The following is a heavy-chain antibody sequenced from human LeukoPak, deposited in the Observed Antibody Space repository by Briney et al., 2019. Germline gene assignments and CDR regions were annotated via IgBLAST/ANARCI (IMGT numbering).Heavy chain of an antibody. CDR1: GGSISSSSYY. D-gene: IGHD3-3*01. J-gene: IGHJ4*02. CDR2: IYTSGST. V-gene: IGHV4-61*02. Sequence: SQTLSLTCTVSGGSISSSSYYWSWIRQPAGKGLEWIGRIYTSGSTNYNPSLKSRVTISVDTSKNQFSLKLSSVTAADTAVYYCAREEGYDFWSGYYSGYWGQGTLVTVSS. CDR3: AREEGYDFWSGYYSGY.